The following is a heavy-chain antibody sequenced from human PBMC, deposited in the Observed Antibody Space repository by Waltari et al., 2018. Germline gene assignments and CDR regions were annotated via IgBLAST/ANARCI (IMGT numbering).Heavy chain of an antibody. D-gene: IGHD3-22*01. Sequence: QVQLQQSGPGLVKPSQTLSLTCAISGDSVSSNSAAWNWIRQSPSRGLEWLGRTYYRSKWYNDYAVSVKSRITINPDTSKNQFSLQLSSVTAADTAVYYCARGSARLTMIVVVITSSPYFDYWGQGTLVTVSS. CDR3: ARGSARLTMIVVVITSSPYFDY. CDR1: GDSVSSNSAA. V-gene: IGHV6-1*01. J-gene: IGHJ4*02. CDR2: TYYRSKWYN.